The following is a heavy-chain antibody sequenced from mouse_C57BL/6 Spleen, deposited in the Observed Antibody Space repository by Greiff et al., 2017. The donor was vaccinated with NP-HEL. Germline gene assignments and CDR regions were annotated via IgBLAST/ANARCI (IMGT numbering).Heavy chain of an antibody. V-gene: IGHV1-80*01. Sequence: QVQLQQSGAELVKPGASVKISCKASGYAFSSYWMNWVKQRPGKGLEWIGQIYPGDGDTNYNGKFKGKATLTADKSSSTSYMPLSSLTSEDSAVYFCARGGGLPHFGYWGQGTTLTVSS. J-gene: IGHJ2*01. CDR2: IYPGDGDT. CDR3: ARGGGLPHFGY. CDR1: GYAFSSYW. D-gene: IGHD2-4*01.